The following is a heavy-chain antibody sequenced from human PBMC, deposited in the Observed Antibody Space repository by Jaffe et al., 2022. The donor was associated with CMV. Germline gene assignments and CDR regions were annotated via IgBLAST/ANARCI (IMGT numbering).Heavy chain of an antibody. CDR1: GGSISSGGYY. CDR3: ARGGDYYDSSGYYLDAFDI. Sequence: QVQLQESGPGLVKPSQTLSLTCTVSGGSISSGGYYWSWIRQHPGKGLEWIGYIYYSGSTYYNPSLKSRVTISVDTSKNQFSLKLSSVTAADTAVYYCARGGDYYDSSGYYLDAFDIWGQGTMVTVSS. V-gene: IGHV4-31*03. D-gene: IGHD3-22*01. J-gene: IGHJ3*02. CDR2: IYYSGST.